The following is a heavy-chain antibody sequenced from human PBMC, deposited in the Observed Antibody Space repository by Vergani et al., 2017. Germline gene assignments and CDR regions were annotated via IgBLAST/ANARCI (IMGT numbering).Heavy chain of an antibody. CDR1: GGSISSSSYY. Sequence: QLQLQESGPGLVKPSETLSLTCTVSGGSISSSSYYWGWIRQPPGKGLEWIGSIYYSGSTYYNPSLKSRVTISVDTSKNQFSLKLSSVTAADTAVYYCAREVRSGWYFWEHHDAFDIWGQGTMVTVSS. D-gene: IGHD6-19*01. V-gene: IGHV4-39*07. CDR3: AREVRSGWYFWEHHDAFDI. CDR2: IYYSGST. J-gene: IGHJ3*02.